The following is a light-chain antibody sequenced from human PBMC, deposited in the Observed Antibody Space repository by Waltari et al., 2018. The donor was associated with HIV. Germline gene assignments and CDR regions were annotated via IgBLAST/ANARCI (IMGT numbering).Light chain of an antibody. Sequence: QTVVTQAPSFSVSPGGTVTLTCGLSSGSVSTSYSPSWYQQPPGHAPRPLIYSTNSRSAGVPDRFSCSILVNKAALTITWAQADDESDYYCVLYMGSGISVFGGGTKLTVL. V-gene: IGLV8-61*01. J-gene: IGLJ3*02. CDR2: STN. CDR1: SGSVSTSYS. CDR3: VLYMGSGISV.